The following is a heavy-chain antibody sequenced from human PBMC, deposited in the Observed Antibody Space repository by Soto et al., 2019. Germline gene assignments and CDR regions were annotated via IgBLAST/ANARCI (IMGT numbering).Heavy chain of an antibody. D-gene: IGHD3-16*01. Sequence: PSETRSLTCNVSGGSISNYYWTWVRQSPEKGLEWIGYMYYNGNINYNPSLKSRVTISIDTSKNQFSLTLKSVTAADTAVYSCASGGNWFDPWGQGVLVTVSS. CDR2: MYYNGNI. J-gene: IGHJ5*02. CDR1: GGSISNYY. CDR3: ASGGNWFDP. V-gene: IGHV4-59*01.